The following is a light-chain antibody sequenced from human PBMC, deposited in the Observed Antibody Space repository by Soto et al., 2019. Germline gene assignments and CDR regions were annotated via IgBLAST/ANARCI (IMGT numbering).Light chain of an antibody. Sequence: EIVLTQSPATLSLSPGERATLSCRASQSINRHLAWYRQKPGQAPRLLIYDASNRATGIPARFSGSGSETDFTLTINRLEPEDSAVYYCQQYASAPFSLGPGTKVDIK. V-gene: IGKV3-11*01. CDR1: QSINRH. J-gene: IGKJ3*01. CDR3: QQYASAPFS. CDR2: DAS.